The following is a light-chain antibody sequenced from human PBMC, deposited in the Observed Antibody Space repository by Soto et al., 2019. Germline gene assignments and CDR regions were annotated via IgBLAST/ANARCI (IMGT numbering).Light chain of an antibody. Sequence: QPVLTQPPSASGTPGQRVTISCSGSSSNIGSNTANWYQQLPGTAPKLLIYSNDQRPSGVPDRFSGSKSGTSASLAISGLQSEDEADYYCAAWDDSLNGLYVFGTGTKLTVL. CDR2: SND. CDR1: SSNIGSNT. CDR3: AAWDDSLNGLYV. J-gene: IGLJ1*01. V-gene: IGLV1-44*01.